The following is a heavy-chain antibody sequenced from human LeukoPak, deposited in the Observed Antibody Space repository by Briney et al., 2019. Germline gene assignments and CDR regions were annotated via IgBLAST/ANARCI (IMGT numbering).Heavy chain of an antibody. CDR3: ATEFYSNGYNF. CDR2: IKSRTDGGTT. CDR1: GFTFSSAW. D-gene: IGHD6-25*01. J-gene: IGHJ4*02. V-gene: IGHV3-15*01. Sequence: PGGSLRLSCPGSGFTFSSAWMTWVRQIPGKGLEWVGHIKSRTDGGTTDNAAPVKGRFTISRDDAKNTVYLQMNSLKAEDSAVYFCATEFYSNGYNFWGQGTLVIVSP.